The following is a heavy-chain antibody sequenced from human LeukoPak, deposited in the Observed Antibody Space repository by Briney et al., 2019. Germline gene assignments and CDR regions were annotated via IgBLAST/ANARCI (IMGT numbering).Heavy chain of an antibody. CDR1: GFTYSSYS. Sequence: GGSLRLSCVDSGFTYSSYSINWVRQAPGKGLEWVSCVSSTSSFIYYADSVKGRFTISRDNAKNLLYLQMNSLRAEDTAVYYCGRDYFSRAALLGYFDLWGRGTLVTVSS. D-gene: IGHD2-15*01. J-gene: IGHJ2*01. CDR2: VSSTSSFI. CDR3: GRDYFSRAALLGYFDL. V-gene: IGHV3-21*01.